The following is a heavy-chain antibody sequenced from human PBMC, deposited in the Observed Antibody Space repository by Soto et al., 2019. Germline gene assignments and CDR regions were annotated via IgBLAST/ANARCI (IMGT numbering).Heavy chain of an antibody. CDR1: GGTFSSYA. CDR2: IIPIFGTA. J-gene: IGHJ4*02. Sequence: QVQLVQSGAEVKKPGSSVKVSCKASGGTFSSYAISWVRQAPGQGLEWMGGIIPIFGTANYAQKFQGRVTITADESTRTAYMELSSLRSEDTAVYYCARDSRRSGYYAPCQGSFDYWGQGTLVTVSS. D-gene: IGHD3-22*01. CDR3: ARDSRRSGYYAPCQGSFDY. V-gene: IGHV1-69*12.